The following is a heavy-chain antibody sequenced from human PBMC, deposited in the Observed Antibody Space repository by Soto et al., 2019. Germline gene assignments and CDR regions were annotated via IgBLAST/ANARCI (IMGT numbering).Heavy chain of an antibody. V-gene: IGHV3-23*01. Sequence: EVQLLESGGGLVQPGGSLRLSCAASGFTFSSYAMSWVRQAPGKGLEWVSAISGSGGSTHYADSVKGRFTISRDNSKNTLYLQMNSLRAEDTAVYYCAKDLGGGFEARFSSYFDYWGQGTLVTVSS. J-gene: IGHJ4*02. CDR3: AKDLGGGFEARFSSYFDY. CDR1: GFTFSSYA. CDR2: ISGSGGST. D-gene: IGHD5-18*01.